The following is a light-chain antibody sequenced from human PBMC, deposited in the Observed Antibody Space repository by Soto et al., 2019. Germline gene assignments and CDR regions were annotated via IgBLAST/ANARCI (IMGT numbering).Light chain of an antibody. CDR1: QSVNSN. Sequence: EIVLTQSPATLSLSPGERATLSCRASQSVNSNLAWYQQKPGQAPRLLIFDASNRAPGIPARFSGSGSGTDFTLTISSLEPEDFAVYYCQQRSNWPPYTFGQGTKLEIK. V-gene: IGKV3-11*01. J-gene: IGKJ2*01. CDR3: QQRSNWPPYT. CDR2: DAS.